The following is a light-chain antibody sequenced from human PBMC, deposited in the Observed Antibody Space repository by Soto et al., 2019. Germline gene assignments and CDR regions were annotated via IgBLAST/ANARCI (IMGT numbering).Light chain of an antibody. CDR2: DAS. J-gene: IGKJ4*01. Sequence: TQSPSTLSASVGDRVTITCRASQSISTYLAWYQQRPGQAPRLLIYDASNRATGIPARFSGSGSGTDFTLTISSLEPEDFAVYYCQQRGDWPTFGGGTRVEIK. V-gene: IGKV3-11*01. CDR1: QSISTY. CDR3: QQRGDWPT.